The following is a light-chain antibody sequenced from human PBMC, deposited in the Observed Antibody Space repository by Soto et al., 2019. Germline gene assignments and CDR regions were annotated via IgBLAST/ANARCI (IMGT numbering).Light chain of an antibody. CDR1: QSVLYSFNNKNY. CDR2: WAS. CDR3: QHYYSDPPWT. Sequence: DIMMTQSPDSLAVSLGERATINCRSSQSVLYSFNNKNYLGWYQQKAGQPPKLLIYWASTRESGVPDRFSGSGSGTDFTLTISSVQAEDVAVYYCQHYYSDPPWTFGQGTKVEIK. V-gene: IGKV4-1*01. J-gene: IGKJ1*01.